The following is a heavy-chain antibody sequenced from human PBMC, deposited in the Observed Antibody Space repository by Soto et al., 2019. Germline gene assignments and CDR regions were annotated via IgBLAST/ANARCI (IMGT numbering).Heavy chain of an antibody. CDR3: ARDVPNYYGSGESNFDY. V-gene: IGHV1-46*01. CDR2: INPSGGST. D-gene: IGHD3-10*01. J-gene: IGHJ4*02. CDR1: RYTFTSYY. Sequence: QVQLVQSGAEVKKPGASVKVSCKASRYTFTSYYMHWVRQAPGQGLEWMGIINPSGGSTSYAQKFQGRVTMTRDTSTSTVYMELSSLRSEDTAVYYCARDVPNYYGSGESNFDYWGQGTLVTVSS.